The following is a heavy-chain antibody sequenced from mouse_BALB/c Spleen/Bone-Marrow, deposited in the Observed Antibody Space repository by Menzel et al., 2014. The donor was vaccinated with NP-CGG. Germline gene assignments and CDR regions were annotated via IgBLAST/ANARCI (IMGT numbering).Heavy chain of an antibody. CDR3: ARPLNWDPYAMDY. V-gene: IGHV1-82*01. Sequence: VQLQESEPELVKPGASVKISCKASGYAFSSSWMNWVKQRPGQGLEWIGRIYPGDGDTKYNGKFKGKATLTADKSSSTAYVQLSSLTSVDSAVYFCARPLNWDPYAMDYWGQGTSVTVSS. CDR2: IYPGDGDT. J-gene: IGHJ4*01. D-gene: IGHD4-1*02. CDR1: GYAFSSSW.